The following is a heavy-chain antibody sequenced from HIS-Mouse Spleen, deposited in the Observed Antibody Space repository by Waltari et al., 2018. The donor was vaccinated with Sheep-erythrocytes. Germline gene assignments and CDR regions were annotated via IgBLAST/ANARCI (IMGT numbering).Heavy chain of an antibody. V-gene: IGHV4-39*07. CDR3: ARDEGTYYDFWSGYPPSYYFDY. D-gene: IGHD3-3*01. CDR1: GGSISSSSYY. J-gene: IGHJ4*02. Sequence: QLQLQESGPGLVKPSETLSLTCTVSGGSISSSSYYWGWIRQPPGKGLDWIGSIYYSGSTYYNPSLKSRVTISVDTSKNQFSLKLSSVTAADTAVYYCARDEGTYYDFWSGYPPSYYFDYWGQGTLVTVSS. CDR2: IYYSGST.